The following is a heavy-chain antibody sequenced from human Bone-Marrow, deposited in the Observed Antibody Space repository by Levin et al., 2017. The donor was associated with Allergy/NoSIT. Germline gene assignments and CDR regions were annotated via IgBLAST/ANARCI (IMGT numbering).Heavy chain of an antibody. D-gene: IGHD3-16*01. CDR3: AKDGAI. CDR1: GFTFSDYA. J-gene: IGHJ4*02. V-gene: IGHV3-23*01. Sequence: GESLKISCAASGFTFSDYAMNWVRQAPGKGLEWVLGISAGGGRTDFADSAKGRFIISRDNSKNTLSLQMNSLRVEDTAVYYCAKDGAIWGPGTLVTVS. CDR2: ISAGGGRT.